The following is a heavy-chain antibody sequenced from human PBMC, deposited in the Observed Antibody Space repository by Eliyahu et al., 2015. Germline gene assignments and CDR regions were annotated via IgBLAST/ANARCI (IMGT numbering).Heavy chain of an antibody. V-gene: IGHV4-34*01. J-gene: IGHJ4*02. D-gene: IGHD4-17*01. CDR2: INHSGST. Sequence: QVQLQQWGAGLLKPSETLXLXCAVXGGSFSGYYWSWIRQPPGKGLEWIGEINHSGSTNYNPSLKSRXTISVDTSKXQFSLKLSSVTAADTAVYYCXRGRGTTVTTPFDYWGQGTLVTVSS. CDR3: XRGRGTTVTTPFDY. CDR1: GGSFSGYY.